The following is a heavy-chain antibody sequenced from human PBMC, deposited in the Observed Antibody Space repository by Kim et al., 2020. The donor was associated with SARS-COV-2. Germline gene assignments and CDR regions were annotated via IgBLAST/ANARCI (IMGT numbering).Heavy chain of an antibody. Sequence: GGSLRLSCAASGFTFSSYAMSWVRQAPGKGLEGVSAISGSGGSTYYADSVKGRFTISRDNSKNTLYLQMNSLRAEDTAVYYCAKDLLAAGYFDYWGQGTLVTVSS. J-gene: IGHJ4*02. D-gene: IGHD6-13*01. CDR2: ISGSGGST. CDR1: GFTFSSYA. V-gene: IGHV3-23*01. CDR3: AKDLLAAGYFDY.